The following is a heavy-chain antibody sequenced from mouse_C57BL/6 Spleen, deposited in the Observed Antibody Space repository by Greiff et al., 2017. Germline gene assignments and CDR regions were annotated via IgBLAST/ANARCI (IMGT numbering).Heavy chain of an antibody. CDR1: GYAFSSSW. CDR3: ARYMVTTRNWYFDV. D-gene: IGHD2-2*01. V-gene: IGHV1-82*01. CDR2: IYPGDGDT. J-gene: IGHJ1*03. Sequence: VQLQQSGPELVKPGASVKISCKASGYAFSSSWMTWVKQRPGKGLEWIGRIYPGDGDTNYNGKFKGKATLTADKSSSTAYMQLSSLTSEDSAVYFCARYMVTTRNWYFDVWGTGTTVTVSS.